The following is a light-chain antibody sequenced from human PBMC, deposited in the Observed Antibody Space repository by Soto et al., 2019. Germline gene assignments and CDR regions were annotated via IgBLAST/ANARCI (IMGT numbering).Light chain of an antibody. CDR2: EVS. Sequence: QSVLTQPASVSGSPGQSITISCTGTSSDVGGYNYVSWYQQHPGKAPKLMIYEVSNWPSGVSNRFSGSKSGNTASLTISGLQAEDEADYYCSSYTSSSTLLFGGGTKLTVL. CDR3: SSYTSSSTLL. J-gene: IGLJ2*01. CDR1: SSDVGGYNY. V-gene: IGLV2-14*01.